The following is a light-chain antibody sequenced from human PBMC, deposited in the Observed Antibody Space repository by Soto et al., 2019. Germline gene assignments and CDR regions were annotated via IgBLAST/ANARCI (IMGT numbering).Light chain of an antibody. J-gene: IGKJ4*01. V-gene: IGKV3-11*01. Sequence: EIVLTQSPATLSLSPGERATLSCRASQSVSSYLAWYQQKPGQAPRLLVYGASTRATGIPARFSGSGSGTDFTLTISSLVPEDFAVYYCQRRSNWPLSFGGGTKVEIK. CDR1: QSVSSY. CDR3: QRRSNWPLS. CDR2: GAS.